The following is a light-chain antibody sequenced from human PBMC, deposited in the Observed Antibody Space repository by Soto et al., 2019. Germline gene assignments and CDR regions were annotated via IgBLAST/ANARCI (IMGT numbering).Light chain of an antibody. J-gene: IGKJ3*01. CDR1: QGISNF. V-gene: IGKV1-27*01. CDR3: QKYSSVPV. CDR2: AAS. Sequence: DIQMTQSPTSLSASVGDRVTITCRASQGISNFVAWYQQKPGKAPNLLIYAASTLQSGVPSRFSRSGSGTDFTLTINSLQPEDVATYYCQKYSSVPVFGPGTKVDIK.